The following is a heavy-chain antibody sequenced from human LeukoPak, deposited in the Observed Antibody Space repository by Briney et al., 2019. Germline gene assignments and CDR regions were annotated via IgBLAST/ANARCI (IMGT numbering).Heavy chain of an antibody. Sequence: PSETLSLTCTVSGGSISSGGYYWSWIRQPPGKGLEWIGYIYHSGSTYYNPSLKSRVTISVDRSKNQFSLKLSSVTAADTAVYYCASGSKGYYYYYYMDVWGKGTTVTVSS. CDR2: IYHSGST. V-gene: IGHV4-30-2*01. J-gene: IGHJ6*03. CDR1: GGSISSGGYY. CDR3: ASGSKGYYYYYYMDV. D-gene: IGHD5/OR15-5a*01.